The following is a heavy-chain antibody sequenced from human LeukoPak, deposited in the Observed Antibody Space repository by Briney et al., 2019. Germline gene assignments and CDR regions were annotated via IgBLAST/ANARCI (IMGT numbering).Heavy chain of an antibody. CDR1: GYTFTTYD. CDR3: ARSSGWYAPAIDY. CDR2: ISGSNGNR. J-gene: IGHJ4*02. Sequence: ASVKVSCKASGYTFTTYDFTWVRQAPGQGLEWMGWISGSNGNRNYAQKLQGRVTMTTDTSTSTAYMELRSLRSDDTAVYYCARSSGWYAPAIDYWGQGTLVTVSP. V-gene: IGHV1-18*01. D-gene: IGHD6-19*01.